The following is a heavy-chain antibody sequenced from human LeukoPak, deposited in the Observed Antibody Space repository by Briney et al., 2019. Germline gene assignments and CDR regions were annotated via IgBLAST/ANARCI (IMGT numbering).Heavy chain of an antibody. CDR2: ISSIGTTI. CDR3: ARGERGDY. J-gene: IGHJ4*02. CDR1: GFTFSIYE. Sequence: SGGSLRLSCAASGFTFSIYEMNWVRQAPGKGLEWVSYISSIGTTIYYADSVKGRFTISRDNAMNSLYLQMNSLRAEDTAVYYCARGERGDYWGQGTLVTVSS. V-gene: IGHV3-48*03. D-gene: IGHD1-26*01.